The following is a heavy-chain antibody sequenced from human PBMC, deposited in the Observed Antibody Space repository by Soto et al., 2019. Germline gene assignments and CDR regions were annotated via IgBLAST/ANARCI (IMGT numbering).Heavy chain of an antibody. CDR3: ARGIQEGFDP. CDR2: IYYNGII. Sequence: QVSLQESGPGLVKPSQTLSLSCTVSGDSITDGDYYWSWIRQPPGKDLEWIAYIYYNGIIHYNPSLKSLVTIPWDPSKNHSSLNMTSVTDADTAVYCCARGIQEGFDPWGQGTLVTVSS. CDR1: GDSITDGDYY. D-gene: IGHD5-18*01. V-gene: IGHV4-30-4*01. J-gene: IGHJ5*02.